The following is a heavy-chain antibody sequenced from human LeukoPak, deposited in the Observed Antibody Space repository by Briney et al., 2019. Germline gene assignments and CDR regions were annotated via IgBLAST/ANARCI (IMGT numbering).Heavy chain of an antibody. J-gene: IGHJ4*02. V-gene: IGHV3-33*01. Sequence: GRSLILSCAASGFTFSSYGMHWVRQAPGKGLEWVAVIWYDGSNKYYADSVKGRFTISRDNSKNTLYLQMNSLRAEDTAVYYCAREVIDYGYYFDYWGQGTLVTVSS. D-gene: IGHD4-17*01. CDR2: IWYDGSNK. CDR1: GFTFSSYG. CDR3: AREVIDYGYYFDY.